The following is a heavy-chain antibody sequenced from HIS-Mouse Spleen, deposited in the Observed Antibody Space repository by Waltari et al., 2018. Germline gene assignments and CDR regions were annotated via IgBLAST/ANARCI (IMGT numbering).Heavy chain of an antibody. V-gene: IGHV4-39*07. Sequence: QLQLQESGPGLVKPSETLSLTCTVSGGSISRSSYSWGWIRQPPGKGLEWIGSIYYSGSTYYNPSLKSRVTISVDTSKNQFSLKLSSVTAADTAVYYCARAYYYGSGSYYKGYFDYWGQGTLVTVSS. D-gene: IGHD3-10*01. CDR3: ARAYYYGSGSYYKGYFDY. J-gene: IGHJ4*02. CDR1: GGSISRSSYS. CDR2: IYYSGST.